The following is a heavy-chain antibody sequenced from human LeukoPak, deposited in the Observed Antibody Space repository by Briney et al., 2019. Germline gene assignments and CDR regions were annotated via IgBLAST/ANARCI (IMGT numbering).Heavy chain of an antibody. CDR3: ADRVATGGDY. Sequence: PGGSLRLSCAASGFTFSDFYMSWIRQTPGKGLEWLSYISGSRLSTAYADSVKGRFTISRDNSKNTLYLQMNSLRAEDTAVYYCADRVATGGDYWGQGTLVTVSS. D-gene: IGHD5-12*01. CDR1: GFTFSDFY. J-gene: IGHJ4*02. CDR2: ISGSRLST. V-gene: IGHV3-11*03.